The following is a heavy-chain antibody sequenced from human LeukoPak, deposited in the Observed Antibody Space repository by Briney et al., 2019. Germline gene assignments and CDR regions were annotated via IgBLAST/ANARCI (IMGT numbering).Heavy chain of an antibody. Sequence: GGSLRLSCAASGFTFSSYAMHWVRRAPGKGLEWVAVISYDGSNKYYADSVKGRFTISRDNSKNTLYLQMNSLKSEDTAMYYCAKEEGNTLGDYWGQGTMVTVSS. CDR1: GFTFSSYA. J-gene: IGHJ4*02. CDR3: AKEEGNTLGDY. D-gene: IGHD7-27*01. CDR2: ISYDGSNK. V-gene: IGHV3-30-3*01.